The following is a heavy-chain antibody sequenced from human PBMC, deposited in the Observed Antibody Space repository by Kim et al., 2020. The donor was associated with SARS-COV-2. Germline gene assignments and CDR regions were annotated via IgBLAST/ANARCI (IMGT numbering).Heavy chain of an antibody. V-gene: IGHV3-23*01. CDR3: AKVPGGNNYFDY. J-gene: IGHJ4*02. Sequence: YYADSVKGRFTISRDNSKNTLYLQMNSLRAEDTAVYYCAKVPGGNNYFDYWGQGTLVTVSS.